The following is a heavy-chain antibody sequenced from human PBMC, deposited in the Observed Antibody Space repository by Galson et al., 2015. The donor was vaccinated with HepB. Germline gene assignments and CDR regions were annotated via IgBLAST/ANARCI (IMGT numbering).Heavy chain of an antibody. Sequence: SVKVSCKASGYTFTSYYMHWVRQAPGQGLEWMGIINPSGGSTSYAQKFQGRVTMTRDTSTSTVYMELSSLRSEDTAVYYCARGDVVVVAANWFDPWGQGTLVTVSS. V-gene: IGHV1-46*01. CDR2: INPSGGST. J-gene: IGHJ5*02. CDR1: GYTFTSYY. CDR3: ARGDVVVVAANWFDP. D-gene: IGHD2-15*01.